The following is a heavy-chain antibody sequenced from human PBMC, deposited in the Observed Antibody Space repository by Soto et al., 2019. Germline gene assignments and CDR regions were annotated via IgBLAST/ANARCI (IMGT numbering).Heavy chain of an antibody. J-gene: IGHJ6*02. CDR1: GFTFSSYA. D-gene: IGHD3-3*01. CDR3: ARDRYSEYDFWGGSLPYDSPDRDV. V-gene: IGHV3-23*01. CDR2: ISGSGGST. Sequence: GGSLRLSCAASGFTFSSYAMSWVRQAPGKGLEWVSAISGSGGSTYYADSVKGRFTISRDNSKNTLYLQMNSLRAEDTAVYYCARDRYSEYDFWGGSLPYDSPDRDVWRRGTTVTVSS.